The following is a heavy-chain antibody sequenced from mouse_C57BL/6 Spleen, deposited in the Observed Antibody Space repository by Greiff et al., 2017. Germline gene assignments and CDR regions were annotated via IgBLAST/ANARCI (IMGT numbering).Heavy chain of an antibody. CDR2: INPNNGGT. CDR1: GYTFTDYY. J-gene: IGHJ3*01. Sequence: EVQLQQSGPELVKPGASVKISCKASGYTFTDYYMNWVKQSHGKSLEWIGDINPNNGGTSYNQKFKGKATLTVDKSSSTAYMELRSLTSEDSAVYYCASFDPWFAYWGQGTLVTVSA. CDR3: ASFDPWFAY. V-gene: IGHV1-26*01.